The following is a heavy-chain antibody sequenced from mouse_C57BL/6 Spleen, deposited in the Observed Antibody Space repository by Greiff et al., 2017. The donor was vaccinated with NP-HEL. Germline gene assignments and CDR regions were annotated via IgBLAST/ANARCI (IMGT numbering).Heavy chain of an antibody. Sequence: EVKLMESGGGLVKPGGSLKLSCAASGFTFSDYGMHWVRQAPEKGLEWVAYISSGSSTIYYADTVKGRFTISRDNAKNTLFLQMTSLRSEDTAMYYCASTTVVADYYAMDYWGQGTSVTVSS. J-gene: IGHJ4*01. CDR1: GFTFSDYG. D-gene: IGHD1-1*01. V-gene: IGHV5-17*01. CDR3: ASTTVVADYYAMDY. CDR2: ISSGSSTI.